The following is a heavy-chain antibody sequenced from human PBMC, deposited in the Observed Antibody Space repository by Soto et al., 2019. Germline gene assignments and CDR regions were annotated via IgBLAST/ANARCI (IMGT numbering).Heavy chain of an antibody. CDR3: AKDSSITIFGVVIITSFDY. V-gene: IGHV3-23*01. CDR2: ISGSGGST. Sequence: GGSLRLSCAASGFTFSSYAMSWVRQAPGKGLEWVSAISGSGGSTYYADSVKGRFTISRDNSKNTLYLQMNSLRAEDTAVYYCAKDSSITIFGVVIITSFDYWGQGTLVTVSS. CDR1: GFTFSSYA. D-gene: IGHD3-3*01. J-gene: IGHJ4*02.